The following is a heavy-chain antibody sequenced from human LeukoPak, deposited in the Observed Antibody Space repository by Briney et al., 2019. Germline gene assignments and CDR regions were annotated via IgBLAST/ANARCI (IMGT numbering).Heavy chain of an antibody. CDR3: ARGHIVVVSADYYYYYMDV. Sequence: ASVKVSCKASGGTFSSYAISWVRQAPGQGLEWMGGIIPIFGTANYAQKFQGRVTITADESTSTAYMELSSLRSEDTAVYYCARGHIVVVSADYYYYYMDVWGKGTTVTVSS. CDR2: IIPIFGTA. CDR1: GGTFSSYA. V-gene: IGHV1-69*13. J-gene: IGHJ6*03. D-gene: IGHD2-21*01.